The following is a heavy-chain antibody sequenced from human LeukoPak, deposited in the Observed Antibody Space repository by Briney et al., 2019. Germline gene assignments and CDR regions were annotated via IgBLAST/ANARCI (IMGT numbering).Heavy chain of an antibody. CDR3: ARHTIFCSFINCSPFDP. V-gene: IGHV4-39*01. CDR2: VSHDGIT. CDR1: GGSINSALYY. D-gene: IGHD3-3*01. Sequence: PSETLSLTCTVSGGSINSALYYWAWIRQTPEHQLEWIGSVSHDGITKYSPSLGGRVSLSADTSKNAFFMEAHSVTAADSAIYYCARHTIFCSFINCSPFDPWGQGTLVTVSS. J-gene: IGHJ5*02.